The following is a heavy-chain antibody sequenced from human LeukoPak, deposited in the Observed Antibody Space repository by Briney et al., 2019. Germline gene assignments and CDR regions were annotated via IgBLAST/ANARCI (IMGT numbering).Heavy chain of an antibody. V-gene: IGHV1-69*13. CDR1: GGTFSSYA. CDR3: NLYYYDSSAPLGSYYYYGMDV. J-gene: IGHJ6*02. Sequence: ASVKVSCTASGGTFSSYAISWVRQAPGQGLEWMGGIIPIFGTANYAQKFQGRVTITADESTSTAYVELSSLRSEDTAVYYCNLYYYDSSAPLGSYYYYGMDVWGQGTTVTVSS. D-gene: IGHD3-22*01. CDR2: IIPIFGTA.